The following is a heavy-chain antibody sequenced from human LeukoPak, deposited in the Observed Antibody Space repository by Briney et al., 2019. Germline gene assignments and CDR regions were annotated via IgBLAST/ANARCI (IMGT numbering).Heavy chain of an antibody. Sequence: GSLRLSCAASGLTFSSYSMNWVRQAPRKGLEWVSSISSSSSYIYYADSVKGRFTISRDNAKNSLYLQMNSLRAEDTAVYYCARERRYCSSTSCPFDIWGQGTMVTVSS. J-gene: IGHJ3*02. V-gene: IGHV3-21*01. D-gene: IGHD2-2*01. CDR2: ISSSSSYI. CDR3: ARERRYCSSTSCPFDI. CDR1: GLTFSSYS.